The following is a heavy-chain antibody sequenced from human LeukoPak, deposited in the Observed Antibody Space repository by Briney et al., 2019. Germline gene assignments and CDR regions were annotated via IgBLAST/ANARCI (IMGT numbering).Heavy chain of an antibody. Sequence: PGGSLRLSCAASGFTFSSYWMSWVRQVPGKRLVWVSRISGDGSVTNYADSVQGRFTISRDNAKNILYLQINSLRSEDTAVYYCARYSSSSGGAAYYLDYWGHGTLVTVSS. CDR3: ARYSSSSGGAAYYLDY. CDR1: GFTFSSYW. D-gene: IGHD6-6*01. J-gene: IGHJ4*01. V-gene: IGHV3-74*01. CDR2: ISGDGSVT.